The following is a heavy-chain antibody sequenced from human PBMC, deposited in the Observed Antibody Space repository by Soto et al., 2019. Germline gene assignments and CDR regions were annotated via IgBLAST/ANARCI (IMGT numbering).Heavy chain of an antibody. CDR2: IYYSGST. J-gene: IGHJ6*03. CDR3: ARHYTVTTFYYYYYMDV. CDR1: GGSLRSSSYY. V-gene: IGHV4-39*01. D-gene: IGHD4-17*01. Sequence: PPDTLSLTCTVSGGSLRSSSYYWGWIRPPPGKGLEWIGSIYYSGSTYYNPSLKSRVTISVDTSKNQFSLKPSSVTAADTAVYYCARHYTVTTFYYYYYMDVWGKGTTVTVSS.